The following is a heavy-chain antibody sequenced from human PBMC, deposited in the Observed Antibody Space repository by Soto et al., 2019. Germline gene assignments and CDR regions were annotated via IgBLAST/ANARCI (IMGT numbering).Heavy chain of an antibody. V-gene: IGHV1-18*01. J-gene: IGHJ4*01. D-gene: IGHD1-1*01. CDR3: ARDHGSHGTFDY. CDR2: INSNNGVT. CDR1: GYTYATYG. Sequence: ASVKVSCKASGYTYATYGISWVRQAPGQGPEWMGWINSNNGVTNFAQNLQGRVTLTTDSSTTTAYMEVRSLSSGDTAIYYCARDHGSHGTFDYWGQ.